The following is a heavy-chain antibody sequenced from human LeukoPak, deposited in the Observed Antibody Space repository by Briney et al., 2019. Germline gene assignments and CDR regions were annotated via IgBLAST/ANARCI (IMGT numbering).Heavy chain of an antibody. D-gene: IGHD3-10*01. Sequence: PGGSLRLSCAASAFTFSDYSMNWVRQAPGKGLEWVSSISGSGIYTYYADSVKGRFTISRDNAKNSLYLQMNSLRAEDTAVYYCARDSVPDDGHLIYYMDVWGKGTTVTVSS. CDR1: AFTFSDYS. CDR3: ARDSVPDDGHLIYYMDV. J-gene: IGHJ6*03. CDR2: ISGSGIYT. V-gene: IGHV3-21*01.